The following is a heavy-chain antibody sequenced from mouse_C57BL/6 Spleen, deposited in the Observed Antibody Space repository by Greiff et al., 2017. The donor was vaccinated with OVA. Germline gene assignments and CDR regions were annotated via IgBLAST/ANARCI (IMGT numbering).Heavy chain of an antibody. CDR1: GYSITSGYY. CDR3: ARDEAWCAY. J-gene: IGHJ3*01. V-gene: IGHV3-6*01. CDR2: ISYDGSN. Sequence: EVQLQQSGPGLVKPSQSLSLTCSVTGYSITSGYYWNWLRQFPGNKLEWMGYISYDGSNNYNPSLKNRISITRDTSKNQFFLKLNSGTTEDTATYYCARDEAWCAYWGQGTLVTVSA.